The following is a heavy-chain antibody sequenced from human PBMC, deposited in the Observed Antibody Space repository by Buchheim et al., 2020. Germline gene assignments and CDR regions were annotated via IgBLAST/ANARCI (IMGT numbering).Heavy chain of an antibody. CDR3: TKFRDGYNYYFDS. V-gene: IGHV3-49*04. CDR2: IRKNAYGGTT. J-gene: IGHJ4*02. D-gene: IGHD5-24*01. CDR1: GFTFGDYA. Sequence: EVQLVESGGGLVQPGRSLRLSCTTSGFTFGDYAMSWVRQAPGKGLEWVGFIRKNAYGGTTEYGASVKGRFTISRDDSNSIAYLQMNSLKTEDTAVYYCTKFRDGYNYYFDSWGQGAL.